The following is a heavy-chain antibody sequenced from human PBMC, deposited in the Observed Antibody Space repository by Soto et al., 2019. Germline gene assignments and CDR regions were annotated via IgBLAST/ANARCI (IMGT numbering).Heavy chain of an antibody. J-gene: IGHJ4*02. V-gene: IGHV4-30-2*01. CDR3: ARVSSSGYSVYYFDY. CDR1: GGSISSGGYS. CDR2: IYHSGST. Sequence: TLSLTCAVSGGSISSGGYSWSWIRQPPGKGLEWIGYIYHSGSTYYNPSLKSRVTISVDRSKNQFSLKLSSVTAADTAVYYCARVSSSGYSVYYFDYWGQGTLVTVSS. D-gene: IGHD3-22*01.